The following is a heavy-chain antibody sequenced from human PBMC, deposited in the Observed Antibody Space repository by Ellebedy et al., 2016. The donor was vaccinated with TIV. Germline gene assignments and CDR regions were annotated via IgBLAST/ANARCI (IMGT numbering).Heavy chain of an antibody. V-gene: IGHV4-34*01. CDR1: GGSFSGYY. CDR3: ARGLARDY. CDR2: ITHSGST. Sequence: MPGGSLRLSCAVYGGSFSGYYWSWIRQPPGKGLEWIGEITHSGSTNYNPSLKSRVTISVDTSKNQFSLNLSSVTAADTAVYYRARGLARDYWGQGTLVTVSS. J-gene: IGHJ4*02.